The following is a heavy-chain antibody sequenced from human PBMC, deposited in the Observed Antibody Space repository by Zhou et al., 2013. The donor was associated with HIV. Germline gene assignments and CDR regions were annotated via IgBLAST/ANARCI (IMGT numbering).Heavy chain of an antibody. Sequence: QVQLLQSGAEVKKPGASVKVSCKASGYTFTNYDINWVRQATGQGLEWMGWISGYNGDTKYAQKFQGRVTITADESTSTAYMELSSLRSEDTAVYYCAREGSWYDGGWFDPGAREPWSPSPQ. D-gene: IGHD6-13*01. V-gene: IGHV1-18*01. J-gene: IGHJ5*02. CDR3: AREGSWYDGGWFDP. CDR1: GYTFTNYD. CDR2: ISGYNGDT.